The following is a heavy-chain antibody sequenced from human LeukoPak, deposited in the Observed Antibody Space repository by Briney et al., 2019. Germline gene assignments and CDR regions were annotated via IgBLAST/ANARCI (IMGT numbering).Heavy chain of an antibody. V-gene: IGHV4-4*08. J-gene: IGHJ6*03. CDR3: ARDVGGNTPLVYYYYMDV. CDR1: GGSISSYY. D-gene: IGHD4-23*01. CDR2: IYTSGGT. Sequence: PSETLSLTCTVSGGSISSYYWSWIRQPPGKGLEWIGRIYTSGGTNYNPSLKSRVTISVDTSKNQFSLKLSSVTAADTAVYYCARDVGGNTPLVYYYYMDVWGKGTTVTVSS.